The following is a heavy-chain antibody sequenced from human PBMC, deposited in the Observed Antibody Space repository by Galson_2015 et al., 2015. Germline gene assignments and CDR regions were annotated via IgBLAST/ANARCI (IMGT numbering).Heavy chain of an antibody. CDR3: AILRREYYDSGGYYFDY. D-gene: IGHD3-22*01. CDR2: ISSSGGRT. Sequence: SLRLSCAASGFTFTSYAMSWVRQAPGKGLEWVSSISSSGGRTNFADSVKGRFTISRDHSKNTLYLQMNSLRAEDAAVYYCAILRREYYDSGGYYFDYWGQGTLVTVSS. CDR1: GFTFTSYA. J-gene: IGHJ4*02. V-gene: IGHV3-23*01.